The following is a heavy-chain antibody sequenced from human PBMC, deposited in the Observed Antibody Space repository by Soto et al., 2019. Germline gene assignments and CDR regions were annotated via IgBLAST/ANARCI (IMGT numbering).Heavy chain of an antibody. D-gene: IGHD3-10*01. CDR2: ISYSGYT. J-gene: IGHJ6*02. V-gene: IGHV4-59*08. CDR3: ATQGFGVLHGLVDV. CDR1: GGSISSISNHY. Sequence: QVQLQASGPGLVKPSETLSLTCTVSGGSISSISNHYCSWIRQPPGKGLEWIGYISYSGYTSYNPSLTSRVIISVDTSKNQFSLNLTSVTAADTAVYYCATQGFGVLHGLVDVWGQGTTVTVSS.